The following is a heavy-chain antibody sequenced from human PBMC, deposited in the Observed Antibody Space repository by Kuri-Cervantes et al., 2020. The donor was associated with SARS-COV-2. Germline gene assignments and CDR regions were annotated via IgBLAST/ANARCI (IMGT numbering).Heavy chain of an antibody. J-gene: IGHJ4*02. CDR2: ISSSSSYI. CDR3: AKDPPPAGY. CDR1: GFTFSSYS. V-gene: IGHV3-21*01. Sequence: GESLKISCAASGFTFSSYSMNWVRQAPGKGLEWVSSISSSSSYIYYADSVKGRFTISRDSAKNSLYLQMNNLRAEDTAVYYCAKDPPPAGYWGQGTLVTVSS.